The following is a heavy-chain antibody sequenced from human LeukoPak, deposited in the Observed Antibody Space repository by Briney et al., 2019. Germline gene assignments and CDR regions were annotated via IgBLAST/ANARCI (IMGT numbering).Heavy chain of an antibody. J-gene: IGHJ6*03. CDR3: TRDATYSGSYLYYYYYYMDV. D-gene: IGHD1-26*01. CDR2: IKQDGSEK. V-gene: IGHV3-7*01. CDR1: GFTFSTYR. Sequence: GGSLRLSCAASGFTFSTYRMSWVRQAPGKGLEWVANIKQDGSEKHYVDSVEGRFTISRDNAKNSLYLQMSSLRAEDTAVYYCTRDATYSGSYLYYYYYYMDVWGKGTTVTVSS.